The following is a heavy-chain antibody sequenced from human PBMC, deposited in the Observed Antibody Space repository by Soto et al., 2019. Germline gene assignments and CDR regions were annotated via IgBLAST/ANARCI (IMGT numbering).Heavy chain of an antibody. CDR3: AKGGYYYDTSGPTFEY. CDR2: ISGSGGTS. Sequence: GGSLRLSCAAFGFTFSNFAMSWVRQAPGKGLEWVSSISGSGGTSYYADSVKGRFTLSRDNSKNTLYLQMNSLRAEDTAVYYCAKGGYYYDTSGPTFEYWGQGTLVTVSS. V-gene: IGHV3-23*01. J-gene: IGHJ4*02. D-gene: IGHD3-22*01. CDR1: GFTFSNFA.